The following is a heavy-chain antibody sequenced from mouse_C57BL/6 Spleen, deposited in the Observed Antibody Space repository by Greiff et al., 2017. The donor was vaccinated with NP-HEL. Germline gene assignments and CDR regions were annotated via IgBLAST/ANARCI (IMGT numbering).Heavy chain of an antibody. V-gene: IGHV1-80*01. CDR2: IYPGDGDT. D-gene: IGHD1-1*01. CDR3: AREGYGSTDY. Sequence: VQLVESGAELVKPGASVKISCKASGYAFSSYWMNWVKQRPGKGLEWIGQIYPGDGDTNYNGKFKGKATLTADKSSSTAYMQLSSLTSEDSAVYFCAREGYGSTDYWGQGTTLTVSS. J-gene: IGHJ2*01. CDR1: GYAFSSYW.